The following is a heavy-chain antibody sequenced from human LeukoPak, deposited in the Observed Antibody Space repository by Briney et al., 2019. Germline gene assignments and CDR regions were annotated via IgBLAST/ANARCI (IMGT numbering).Heavy chain of an antibody. CDR2: IFPGDSHT. CDR1: GYSFTNYW. Sequence: GESLKISCKGSGYSFTNYWIGWVRHMPGQGLEWMGIIFPGDSHTRYSPSFQGQVTMSADKSISTAYLQWSSLRASDTAMYYCARSSVNWFDPWGQGTLVTVSS. J-gene: IGHJ5*02. CDR3: ARSSVNWFDP. D-gene: IGHD3-3*01. V-gene: IGHV5-51*01.